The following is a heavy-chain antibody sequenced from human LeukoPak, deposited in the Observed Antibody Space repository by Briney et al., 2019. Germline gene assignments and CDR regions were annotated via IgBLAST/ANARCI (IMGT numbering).Heavy chain of an antibody. Sequence: SETLSLTCTVSGGSISSYYWSWIRQPPGKGLEWIGYIYYSGSTNYNPSLKSRVTISVDTSKNQFSLKLSSVTAADTAVYYCARHYYGSGSYYNGNDFDYWGQGTLVTVSS. V-gene: IGHV4-59*01. J-gene: IGHJ4*02. CDR3: ARHYYGSGSYYNGNDFDY. CDR1: GGSISSYY. CDR2: IYYSGST. D-gene: IGHD3-10*01.